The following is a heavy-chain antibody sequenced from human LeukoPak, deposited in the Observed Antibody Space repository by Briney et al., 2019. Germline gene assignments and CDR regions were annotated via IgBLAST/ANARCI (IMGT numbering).Heavy chain of an antibody. Sequence: SETLSLTCTVSGYSISSGYYWGWIRQPPGEGLEWIGSIYHSGSTYYNPSLKSRVTISVDTSKNQFSLKLSSVTAADTAVYYCARDYGYYYDSSGYYPLGYWGQGTLVTVSS. J-gene: IGHJ4*02. V-gene: IGHV4-38-2*02. D-gene: IGHD3-22*01. CDR2: IYHSGST. CDR3: ARDYGYYYDSSGYYPLGY. CDR1: GYSISSGYY.